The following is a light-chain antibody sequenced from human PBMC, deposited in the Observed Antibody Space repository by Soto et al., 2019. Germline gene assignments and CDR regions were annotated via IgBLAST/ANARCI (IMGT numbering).Light chain of an antibody. V-gene: IGLV4-60*02. Sequence: QSVLTQSSSASASLGSSVKLTCTLSSGHSSYIIAWHQQQPGKAPRYLMKLEGSGSYNKGSGVPDRFSGSSSGADRYLTISNLQFEDEADYYCETWDRNTKNWVFGGGTKLTVL. CDR3: ETWDRNTKNWV. CDR1: SGHSSYI. CDR2: LEGSGSY. J-gene: IGLJ3*02.